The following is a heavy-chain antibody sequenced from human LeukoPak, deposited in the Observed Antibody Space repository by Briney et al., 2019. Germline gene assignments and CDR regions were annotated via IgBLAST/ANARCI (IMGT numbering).Heavy chain of an antibody. CDR1: GFTFSTYN. CDR2: INHSGST. D-gene: IGHD6-6*01. CDR3: ARVEEYSSSPDAFDI. J-gene: IGHJ3*02. Sequence: ESLRLSCAASGFTFSTYNMNWIRQPPGKGLEWIGEINHSGSTNYNPSLKSRVTISVDTSKNQFSLKLSSVTAADTAVYYCARVEEYSSSPDAFDIWGQGTMVTVSS. V-gene: IGHV4-34*01.